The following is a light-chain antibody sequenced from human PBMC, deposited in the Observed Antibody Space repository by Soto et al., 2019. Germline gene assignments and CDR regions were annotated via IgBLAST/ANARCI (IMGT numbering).Light chain of an antibody. CDR1: QSVSDSY. V-gene: IGKV3-20*01. Sequence: EIVLTQSPCTLSFSPLERSTLSCRASQSVSDSYLAWYQQKPGQAPRPLIYGASSRATGIPDRFSGSGSGTDFTLTISRLEPEDFAVYYCQQYGASPLTFGQGTKVDIK. CDR2: GAS. CDR3: QQYGASPLT. J-gene: IGKJ1*01.